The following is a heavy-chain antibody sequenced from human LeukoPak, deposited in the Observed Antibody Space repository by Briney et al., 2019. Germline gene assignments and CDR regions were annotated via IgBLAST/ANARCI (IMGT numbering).Heavy chain of an antibody. J-gene: IGHJ4*02. CDR1: GGSISSYY. CDR3: ARETPYGSGSYPFDY. V-gene: IGHV4-4*07. D-gene: IGHD3-10*01. Sequence: MSSETLSLTCTGSGGSISSYYWSWIRQPAGKGLEWIGRIYTSGSTNYNPSLKSRVAISVDTSKKQFSLKLSSVTAADTAVYYCARETPYGSGSYPFDYGGQGILVTVSS. CDR2: IYTSGST.